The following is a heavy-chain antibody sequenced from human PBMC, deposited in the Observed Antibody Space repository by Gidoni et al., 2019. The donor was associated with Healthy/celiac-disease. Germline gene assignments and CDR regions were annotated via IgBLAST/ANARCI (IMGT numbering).Heavy chain of an antibody. CDR1: GGSISSGGYS. CDR3: ARGFNIYGDYAVGY. D-gene: IGHD4-17*01. J-gene: IGHJ4*02. CDR2: IYHSGIT. V-gene: IGHV4-30-2*01. Sequence: QLQLQESGSGLVKPSQTLSLTCAVSGGSISSGGYSWSWIRQPPGKGLEWIGYIYHSGITYYNPSLKVRVTISVDRSKNQFSLKLSSVTSADTAVYYCARGFNIYGDYAVGYWGQGTLVTVSS.